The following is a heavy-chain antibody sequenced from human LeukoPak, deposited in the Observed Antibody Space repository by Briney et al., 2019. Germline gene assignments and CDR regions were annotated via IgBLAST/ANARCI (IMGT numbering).Heavy chain of an antibody. CDR1: GYTFTSYA. D-gene: IGHD6-13*01. CDR2: INTNTGNP. J-gene: IGHJ4*02. V-gene: IGHV7-4-1*04. Sequence: ASVKVSCKGSGYTFTSYAMNWVRQAPGQGLEWMGWINTNTGNPTYAQGFTGRFVFSLDTSVGMAYLQISSLKAEDTAVYYCAREGSSWSFDYWGQGTLVTVSS. CDR3: AREGSSWSFDY.